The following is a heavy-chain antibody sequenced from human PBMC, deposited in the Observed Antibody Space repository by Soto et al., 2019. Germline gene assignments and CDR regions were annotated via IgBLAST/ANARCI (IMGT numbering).Heavy chain of an antibody. Sequence: GGSLRLSCAASGFTFSSYAMHWVRQAPGKGLEWVAVISYDGSNKYYADSVKGRFTISRDNSKNTLYLQMNSLRAEDTAVYYCARENPPTTVTGNYYYYGMDVWGQGTTVTVSS. CDR2: ISYDGSNK. CDR3: ARENPPTTVTGNYYYYGMDV. CDR1: GFTFSSYA. J-gene: IGHJ6*02. V-gene: IGHV3-30-3*01. D-gene: IGHD4-17*01.